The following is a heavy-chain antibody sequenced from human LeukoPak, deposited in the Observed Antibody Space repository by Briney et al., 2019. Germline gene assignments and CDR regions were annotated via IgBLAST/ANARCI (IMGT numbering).Heavy chain of an antibody. D-gene: IGHD2-15*01. V-gene: IGHV3-23*01. J-gene: IGHJ5*02. CDR2: IRHSGGIT. CDR3: ARERGVVVVAESGWFDP. CDR1: GFTFRSYA. Sequence: GGSLRLSCAASGFTFRSYAMSWVRQAPGKGLEWVSSIRHSGGITYHADSVKGRFTISRDNAKNSLYLQMNSLRAEDTAVYYCARERGVVVVAESGWFDPWGQGTLVTVSS.